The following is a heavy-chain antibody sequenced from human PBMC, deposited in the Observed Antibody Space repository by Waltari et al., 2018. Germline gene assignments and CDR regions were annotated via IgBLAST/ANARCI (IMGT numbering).Heavy chain of an antibody. D-gene: IGHD3-10*01. CDR3: ARAGTTLIWGVAE. V-gene: IGHV1-46*01. CDR1: GYTFTDYP. J-gene: IGHJ4*02. Sequence: QVQLVQSGAEVKRPGASVKVSCKASGYTFTDYPIHWVRQAPGQGLEWMGIINPSGGGTTYTQKFQDRVTMTRDTSTNTVYMELSSLRSEDTAVYYCARAGTTLIWGVAEWGQGTLVTVSS. CDR2: INPSGGGT.